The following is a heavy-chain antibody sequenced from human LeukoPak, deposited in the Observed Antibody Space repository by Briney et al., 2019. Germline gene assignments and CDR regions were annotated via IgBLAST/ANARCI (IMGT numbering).Heavy chain of an antibody. J-gene: IGHJ1*01. V-gene: IGHV1-69*05. CDR3: ARDGDCSGGSCPEYFQH. D-gene: IGHD2-15*01. CDR1: GGTFSSYA. CDR2: IIPIFGTA. Sequence: ASVKVSCKASGGTFSSYAISWVRQAPGQGLEWMGGIIPIFGTANYAQKFQGRVTFTTDESTSTAYMELSSLRSEDTAVYYCARDGDCSGGSCPEYFQHWGQGTLVTVSS.